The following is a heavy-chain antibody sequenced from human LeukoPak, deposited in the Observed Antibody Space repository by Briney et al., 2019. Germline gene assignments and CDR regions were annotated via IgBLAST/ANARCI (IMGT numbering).Heavy chain of an antibody. CDR2: IIPILGIA. Sequence: SVKVSCKASGGTFSSYAISWVRQAPGQGLEWMGRIIPILGIANYAQKFQGRVTITADKSTSTAYMELSSLRSEDTAVYYCARTGFGDNWFDPWGQGTLVTVPS. CDR3: ARTGFGDNWFDP. CDR1: GGTFSSYA. D-gene: IGHD3-10*01. J-gene: IGHJ5*02. V-gene: IGHV1-69*04.